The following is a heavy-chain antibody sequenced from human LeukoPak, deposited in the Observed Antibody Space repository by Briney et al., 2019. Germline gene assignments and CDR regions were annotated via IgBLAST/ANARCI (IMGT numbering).Heavy chain of an antibody. CDR3: ARSERAAFEI. V-gene: IGHV4-59*01. J-gene: IGHJ3*02. CDR2: IYYSGST. CDR1: GGSISSYY. Sequence: SETLSLTCTVSGGSISSYYWSWIRQPPGKGLEWIGYIYYSGSTNYNPSLKSRVTISVDTSKNQFSLKLSSVTAADTAVYYCARSERAAFEIWGQGTMVTVSS.